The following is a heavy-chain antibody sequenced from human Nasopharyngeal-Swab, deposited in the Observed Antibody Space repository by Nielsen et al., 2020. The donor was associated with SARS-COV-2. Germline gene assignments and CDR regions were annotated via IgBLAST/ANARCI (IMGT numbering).Heavy chain of an antibody. CDR1: GGTFISYA. Sequence: SVQISCNASGGTFISYAISWVRQAPAQGLEWMGGIIPIFGTANYAQKFQGRVTITADEYTSTAYMELSSLRSEDTAVYYCARGTVYGFWSCYPYYFDYWGQGTLVTVSS. J-gene: IGHJ4*02. V-gene: IGHV1-69*13. CDR2: IIPIFGTA. D-gene: IGHD3-3*01. CDR3: ARGTVYGFWSCYPYYFDY.